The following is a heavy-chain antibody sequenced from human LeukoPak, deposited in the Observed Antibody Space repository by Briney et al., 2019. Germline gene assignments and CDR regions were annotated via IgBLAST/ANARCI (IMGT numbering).Heavy chain of an antibody. V-gene: IGHV3-23*01. CDR3: AKDYYGSGSYYNTNWFDP. D-gene: IGHD3-10*01. CDR1: GFTFISYA. CDR2: ISGSGGST. J-gene: IGHJ5*02. Sequence: GGSLRLSCAASGFTFISYAMSWVRQAPGKGLEWVSAISGSGGSTYYADSVRGRFTISRDNSKNTLYLQMNSLRAEDTAVYYCAKDYYGSGSYYNTNWFDPWGQGTLVTVSS.